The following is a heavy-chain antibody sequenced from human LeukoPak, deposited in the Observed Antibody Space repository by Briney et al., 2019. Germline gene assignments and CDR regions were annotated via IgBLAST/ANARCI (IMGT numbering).Heavy chain of an antibody. CDR3: ASDRKYFDY. Sequence: SQTLSLTCAVSGASISSGGYSWIWIRQPPGKGLEWIGYIYHSESTNYNPSLKSRVTISADRSKNQFSLRLSSVTAADTAVYYCASDRKYFDYWGQGILVTVSS. CDR2: IYHSEST. J-gene: IGHJ4*02. CDR1: GASISSGGYS. V-gene: IGHV4-30-2*01.